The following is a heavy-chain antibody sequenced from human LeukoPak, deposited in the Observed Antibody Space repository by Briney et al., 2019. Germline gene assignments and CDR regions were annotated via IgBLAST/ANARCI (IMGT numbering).Heavy chain of an antibody. CDR2: ISGSGGST. D-gene: IGHD4-23*01. CDR3: ARTHDYGGILPDY. V-gene: IGHV3-23*01. CDR1: GFTFSSYA. J-gene: IGHJ4*02. Sequence: GGSLRLSCAASGFTFSSYAMSWVRQAPGKGLEWVSAISGSGGSTYYADSVKGRFTISRDNSKNTLYLQMNSLRAEDTAVYYCARTHDYGGILPDYWGQGTLVTVSS.